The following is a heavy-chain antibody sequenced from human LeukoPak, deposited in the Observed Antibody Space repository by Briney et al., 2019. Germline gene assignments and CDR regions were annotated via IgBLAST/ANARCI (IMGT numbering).Heavy chain of an antibody. CDR2: IYCSGST. D-gene: IGHD1-26*01. V-gene: IGHV4-31*03. CDR1: GGSISSGGYY. Sequence: SQTLSLTCTVSGGSISSGGYYWSWIRQHPGKGLEWIGYIYCSGSTYYNPSLKSRVTISVDTSKNQFSLKLSSVTAADTAVYYCARDLLDTYYGMDAWGQGTTVTVSS. J-gene: IGHJ6*02. CDR3: ARDLLDTYYGMDA.